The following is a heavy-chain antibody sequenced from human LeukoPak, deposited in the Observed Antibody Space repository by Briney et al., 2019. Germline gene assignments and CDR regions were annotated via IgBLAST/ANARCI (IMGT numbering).Heavy chain of an antibody. V-gene: IGHV3-23*01. CDR3: AKSRLKDWGSY. Sequence: TGGSLRLSCAASGFHFSSYAMSWVRQAPGKGLEWVSAISGSGGSTYYADSVKRRFTISRDNSKNTLYLQMNSLRAEDTAVYYCAKSRLKDWGSYWGQGTLVTVSS. D-gene: IGHD3-16*01. CDR1: GFHFSSYA. CDR2: ISGSGGST. J-gene: IGHJ4*02.